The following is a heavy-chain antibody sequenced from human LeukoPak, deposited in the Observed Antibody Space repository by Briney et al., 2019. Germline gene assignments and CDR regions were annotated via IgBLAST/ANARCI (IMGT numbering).Heavy chain of an antibody. V-gene: IGHV3-30*18. Sequence: GGSLRLSCAASGFIFSNYGIHWVRQAPGKGLEWVAVISSDGSNKYYADSVKGRFTISRDTSKNTLYLQMNGLRAEDTALYYCVKDQGRIDLKVVVTYAFDIWGQGTMVTVSS. CDR3: VKDQGRIDLKVVVTYAFDI. D-gene: IGHD3-22*01. CDR1: GFIFSNYG. J-gene: IGHJ3*02. CDR2: ISSDGSNK.